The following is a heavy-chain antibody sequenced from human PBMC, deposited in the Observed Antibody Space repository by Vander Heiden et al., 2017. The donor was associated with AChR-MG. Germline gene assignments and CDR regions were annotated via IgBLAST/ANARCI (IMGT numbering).Heavy chain of an antibody. CDR2: ISYDGSNK. Sequence: QVQLVESGGGVVQPGRSLRLSCAAPGFTFSSYAMHWVRQAPGKGLEWVAVISYDGSNKYYADSVKGRFTISRDNSKNTLYLQMNSLRAEDTAVYYCARVGDTAMVTLGYWGQGTLVTVSS. D-gene: IGHD5-18*01. V-gene: IGHV3-30-3*01. CDR3: ARVGDTAMVTLGY. J-gene: IGHJ4*02. CDR1: GFTFSSYA.